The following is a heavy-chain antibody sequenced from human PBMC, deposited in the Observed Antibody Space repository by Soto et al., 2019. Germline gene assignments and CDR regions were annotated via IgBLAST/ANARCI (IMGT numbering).Heavy chain of an antibody. Sequence: GGSLRLSCAASGFTFSSYWMSWVRQAPGKGLEWVANIKQDGSEKYYVDYVKGRFTISRDNAKNSLYLQMNSLRAEDTAVYYCARELYGDYVANWFDPWGQGTLVTVSS. D-gene: IGHD4-17*01. CDR1: GFTFSSYW. CDR2: IKQDGSEK. CDR3: ARELYGDYVANWFDP. V-gene: IGHV3-7*01. J-gene: IGHJ5*02.